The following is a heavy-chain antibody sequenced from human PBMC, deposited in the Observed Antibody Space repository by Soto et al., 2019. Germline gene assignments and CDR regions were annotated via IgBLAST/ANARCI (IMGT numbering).Heavy chain of an antibody. D-gene: IGHD2-2*01. V-gene: IGHV1-3*01. CDR1: GYTFTSYA. CDR3: ARGEGYCSSTSCYATAEYFQH. CDR2: SNAGNGNT. Sequence: QVQLVQSGAEVKKPGASVKVSCKASGYTFTSYAMHWVRQAPGQRLEWMGWSNAGNGNTKYSQKFQGRVTITRDTSASTAYMELSSLRSEDTAVYYCARGEGYCSSTSCYATAEYFQHWGQGTLVTVSS. J-gene: IGHJ1*01.